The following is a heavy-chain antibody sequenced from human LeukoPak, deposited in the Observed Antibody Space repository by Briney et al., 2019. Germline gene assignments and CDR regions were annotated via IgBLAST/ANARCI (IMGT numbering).Heavy chain of an antibody. CDR3: ARDIASTRGNY. J-gene: IGHJ4*02. CDR2: IYYSGST. CDR1: GGSISSSSYY. D-gene: IGHD1-1*01. Sequence: SETLSLTCTVSGGSISSSSYYWGWIRQPPGKGLEWIGSIYYSGSTYYNPSLKSRVTISVDTSKNQFSLKLGSVTAADTAVYYCARDIASTRGNYWGQGTLVTVSS. V-gene: IGHV4-39*02.